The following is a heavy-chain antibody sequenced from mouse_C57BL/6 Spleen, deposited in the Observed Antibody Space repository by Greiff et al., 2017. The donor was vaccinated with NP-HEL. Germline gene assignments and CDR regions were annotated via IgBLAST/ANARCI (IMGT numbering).Heavy chain of an antibody. CDR3: ARGVPYYFDY. CDR2: IYPGSGNT. Sequence: VQLVESGPELVKPGASVKISCKASGYSFTSYYIHWVKQRPGQGLEWIGWIYPGSGNTKYNEKFKGKATLTADTSSSTAYMQLSSLTSEDSAVYYCARGVPYYFDYWGQGTTLTVSS. V-gene: IGHV1-66*01. J-gene: IGHJ2*01. CDR1: GYSFTSYY.